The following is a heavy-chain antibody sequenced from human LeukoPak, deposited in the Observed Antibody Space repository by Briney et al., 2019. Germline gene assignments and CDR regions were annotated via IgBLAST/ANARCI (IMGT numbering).Heavy chain of an antibody. Sequence: SETLSLTCTVSGGSISSSSYYWGWIRQPPGKGLEWIGSIYYSGSTYYNPSLKSRVAISVDTSKNQFSLKLSSVTAADTAVYYCARQEWLVLGGAFDIWGQGTMVTVSS. D-gene: IGHD6-19*01. CDR1: GGSISSSSYY. V-gene: IGHV4-39*01. CDR3: ARQEWLVLGGAFDI. CDR2: IYYSGST. J-gene: IGHJ3*02.